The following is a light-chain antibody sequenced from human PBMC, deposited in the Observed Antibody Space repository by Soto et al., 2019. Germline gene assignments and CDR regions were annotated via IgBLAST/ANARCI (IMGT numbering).Light chain of an antibody. Sequence: DIQMTQSPSSVSASVGDRVTITCRASQGISIWLAWYQQKPGKAPKLLIHTASNLLSGVPSRFRGSGAGTDVTLTINSLQPEDFAAYYCQQTNSFPLTFGGGTKVESK. J-gene: IGKJ4*01. CDR2: TAS. CDR3: QQTNSFPLT. CDR1: QGISIW. V-gene: IGKV1-12*01.